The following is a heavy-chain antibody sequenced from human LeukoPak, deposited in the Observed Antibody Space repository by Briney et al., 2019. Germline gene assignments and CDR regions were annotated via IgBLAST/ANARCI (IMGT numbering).Heavy chain of an antibody. CDR2: INHSGST. CDR1: GGSFSGYY. CDR3: ARGGPTVTTPIDY. J-gene: IGHJ4*02. D-gene: IGHD4-17*01. V-gene: IGHV4-34*01. Sequence: SETLSLTCAVYGGSFSGYYWSWIRQPPGKGLEWIGEINHSGSTNYNPSLKSRVTISVDTSKNQFSLKLSSVTAADTAVYYCARGGPTVTTPIDYWGQGTLVTVSS.